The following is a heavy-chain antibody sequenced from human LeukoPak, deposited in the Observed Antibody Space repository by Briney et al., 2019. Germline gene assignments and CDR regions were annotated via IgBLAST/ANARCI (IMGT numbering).Heavy chain of an antibody. CDR3: ARDRPFWN. D-gene: IGHD3-3*01. J-gene: IGHJ4*02. Sequence: PGGSLRLSCAASGLSRTIYWMHWVRHVPGKGLVWVSRIKLDENTAYYADFVKGRFTISRDDAKTTVYLQMNSLRAEDSAVYYCARDRPFWNWGQGTLVTVSS. CDR1: GLSRTIYW. V-gene: IGHV3-74*01. CDR2: IKLDENTA.